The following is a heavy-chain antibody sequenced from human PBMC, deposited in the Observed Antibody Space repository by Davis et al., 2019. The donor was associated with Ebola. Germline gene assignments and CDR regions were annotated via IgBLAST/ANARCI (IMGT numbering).Heavy chain of an antibody. D-gene: IGHD6-19*01. V-gene: IGHV3-11*01. J-gene: IGHJ4*02. Sequence: GESLKISCEASGFTFSDYWMTWVRQAPGKGLEWVSYISNTAKTIYYADSVKGRFIISRDKSNNTLYLEMNSLRVDDTAVYYCATTQWLREFDNWGQGTLVTVSS. CDR1: GFTFSDYW. CDR3: ATTQWLREFDN. CDR2: ISNTAKTI.